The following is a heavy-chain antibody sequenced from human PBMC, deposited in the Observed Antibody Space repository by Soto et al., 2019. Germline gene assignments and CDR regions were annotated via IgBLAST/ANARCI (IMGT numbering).Heavy chain of an antibody. J-gene: IGHJ4*01. CDR1: GYSIISGSY. D-gene: IGHD6-19*01. CDR3: ARVHVMAVAGSTFDY. V-gene: IGHV4-38-2*02. Sequence: PSETLSLTCTVSGYSIISGSYWAWIRQPPGKGPEWIASIYHGGTTFYNPSLKSRITISVDTSNNQFSLKLTSVTAADTAVYYCARVHVMAVAGSTFDYWGHGTLVTVSS. CDR2: IYHGGTT.